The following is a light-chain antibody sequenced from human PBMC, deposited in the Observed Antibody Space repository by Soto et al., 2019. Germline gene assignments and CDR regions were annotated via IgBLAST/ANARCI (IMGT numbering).Light chain of an antibody. CDR3: QSYDSSLGVV. Sequence: QPVLTQPPSVSGAPGQRVTISCTGSSSNIGAGYDVHWYQQLPGTAPKVLIYGNSNRPSGVPDRFSGSKSGTSASLALTGLQAEDEADYYCQSYDSSLGVVFGGGTKLTVL. J-gene: IGLJ2*01. CDR1: SSNIGAGYD. V-gene: IGLV1-40*01. CDR2: GNS.